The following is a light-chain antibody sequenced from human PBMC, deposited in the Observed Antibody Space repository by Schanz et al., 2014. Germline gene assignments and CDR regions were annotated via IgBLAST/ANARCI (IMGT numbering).Light chain of an antibody. CDR3: SSYGGSHNYV. J-gene: IGLJ1*01. Sequence: QSALTQPPSASGSPGQSVTISCTGTSSDIGRYNYVSWYQHHPGKAPKLLIYDVTKRPSGVPDRFSGSKSGNTAFLTVSGVQAEDEADYYCSSYGGSHNYVFGTGTKLTVL. CDR1: SSDIGRYNY. V-gene: IGLV2-8*01. CDR2: DVT.